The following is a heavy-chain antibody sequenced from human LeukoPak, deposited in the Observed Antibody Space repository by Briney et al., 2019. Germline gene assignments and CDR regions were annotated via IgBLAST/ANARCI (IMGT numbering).Heavy chain of an antibody. J-gene: IGHJ3*02. CDR1: GFTFSDYY. Sequence: GGSLRLSCAASGFTFSDYYMSWIRQAPGKGLEWVSYISSSGTTIYYADSVKGRFTISRDNAKNSLYLQMNSLRAEDTAVYYCARYRLTIFGVVVVVFDIWAKGQWSPSLQ. CDR2: ISSSGTTI. V-gene: IGHV3-11*01. CDR3: ARYRLTIFGVVVVVFDI. D-gene: IGHD3-3*01.